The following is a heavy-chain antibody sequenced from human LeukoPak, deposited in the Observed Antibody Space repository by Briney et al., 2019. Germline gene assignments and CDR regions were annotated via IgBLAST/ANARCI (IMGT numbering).Heavy chain of an antibody. J-gene: IGHJ3*02. CDR1: GYTFTGYY. CDR2: INPNSGGT. V-gene: IGHV1-2*02. CDR3: ARVTSSSSIGAFDI. D-gene: IGHD6-6*01. Sequence: ASVKVSCKASGYTFTGYYMHWVRQAPGQGLEWMGWINPNSGGTNYAQKFQGRVTMTRDTSISTAYMELSRLRSDDTAVYYCARVTSSSSIGAFDIWGQGTMVTVSS.